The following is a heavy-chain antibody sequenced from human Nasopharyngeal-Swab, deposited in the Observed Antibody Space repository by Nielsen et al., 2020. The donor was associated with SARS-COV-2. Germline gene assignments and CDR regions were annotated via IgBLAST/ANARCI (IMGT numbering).Heavy chain of an antibody. CDR2: ISSSSSTI. CDR3: ASLPGGSGSYPYYYYGMDV. V-gene: IGHV3-48*02. D-gene: IGHD3-10*01. CDR1: GFTFSSYS. Sequence: ESLKISCAASGFTFSSYSMNWVRQAPGKGLEWVSYISSSSSTIYYADSVKGRFTISRDNAKNSLYLQMNSLRDEDTAVYYCASLPGGSGSYPYYYYGMDVWGQGTTVTVSS. J-gene: IGHJ6*02.